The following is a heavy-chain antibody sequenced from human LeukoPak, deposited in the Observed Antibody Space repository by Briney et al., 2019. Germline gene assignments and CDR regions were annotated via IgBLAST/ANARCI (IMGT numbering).Heavy chain of an antibody. CDR1: DGSINSYY. CDR2: ISYSGIT. Sequence: SETLSLTCSVSDGSINSYYWNWIPQPPGKGLEWMGHISYSGITSYKPSLKSRVTMSVDTSRNQFSLRPTSVTAADTAVYYCARDAFGDYYDATGYWIFSYWGQGSLVTVSS. J-gene: IGHJ4*02. D-gene: IGHD3-22*01. V-gene: IGHV4-59*06. CDR3: ARDAFGDYYDATGYWIFSY.